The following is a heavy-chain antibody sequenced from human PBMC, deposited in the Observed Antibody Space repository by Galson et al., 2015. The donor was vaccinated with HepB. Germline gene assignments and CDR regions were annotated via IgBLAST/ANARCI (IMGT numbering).Heavy chain of an antibody. CDR1: GDSVSSNSAA. D-gene: IGHD3-22*01. J-gene: IGHJ4*02. Sequence: CAISGDSVSSNSAAWNWIRQSPSRGPEWLGRTYYRSKWYNDYAVSVKSRITINPDTSKNQFSLQLNSVTPEDTAVYYCAREEYDSSGYPFDYWGQGTLVTVSS. V-gene: IGHV6-1*01. CDR3: AREEYDSSGYPFDY. CDR2: TYYRSKWYN.